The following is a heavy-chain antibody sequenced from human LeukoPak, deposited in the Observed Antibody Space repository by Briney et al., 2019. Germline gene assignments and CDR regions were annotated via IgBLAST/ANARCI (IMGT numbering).Heavy chain of an antibody. Sequence: SETLSLTCAVYGGSFSGYYWSWIRQPPGKGLEWIGEINHSGSTNYNPSLKSRVTISVDTSKNQFSLRLSSVTAADTAVYYCAGIAKKGIAAAGTAGYYYYYYMDVWGKGTTVTISS. CDR2: INHSGST. CDR3: AGIAKKGIAAAGTAGYYYYYYMDV. CDR1: GGSFSGYY. J-gene: IGHJ6*03. D-gene: IGHD6-13*01. V-gene: IGHV4-34*01.